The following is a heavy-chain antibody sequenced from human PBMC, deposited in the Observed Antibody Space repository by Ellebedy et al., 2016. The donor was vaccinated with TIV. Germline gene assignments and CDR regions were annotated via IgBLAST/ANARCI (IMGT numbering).Heavy chain of an antibody. CDR3: ASRAIFGMGIDALDI. CDR2: IYYSGST. V-gene: IGHV4-59*01. J-gene: IGHJ3*02. Sequence: SETLSLTXTVSGGSISSYYWSWIRQPPGKGLEWIGYIYYSGSTNYNPSLKSRVTISVDTSKNQFSLKLSSATAADTAVYYCASRAIFGMGIDALDIWGQGTMVTVSS. D-gene: IGHD3-3*01. CDR1: GGSISSYY.